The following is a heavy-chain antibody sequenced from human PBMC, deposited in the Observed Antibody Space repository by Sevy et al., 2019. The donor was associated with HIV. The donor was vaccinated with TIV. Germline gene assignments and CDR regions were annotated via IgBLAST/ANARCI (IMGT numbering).Heavy chain of an antibody. Sequence: GGSLRLSCAASGFTFSSYSMNWVRQAPGKGLEWVSYISSSSSTILNAHSVKGRFTISRDNAKNSLFLQMNSLGAEDTAVYYCARAGGDTAYAMDVWGQGTTVTVSS. V-gene: IGHV3-48*01. CDR1: GFTFSSYS. CDR2: ISSSSSTI. D-gene: IGHD2-21*01. CDR3: ARAGGDTAYAMDV. J-gene: IGHJ6*02.